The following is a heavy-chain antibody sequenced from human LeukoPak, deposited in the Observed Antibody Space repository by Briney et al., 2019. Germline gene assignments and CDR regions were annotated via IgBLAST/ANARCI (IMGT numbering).Heavy chain of an antibody. CDR2: ISYDGSNK. CDR1: GFTFSSYG. V-gene: IGHV3-30*18. D-gene: IGHD3-10*01. CDR3: AKDFTMVRGVTPEYFDY. J-gene: IGHJ4*02. Sequence: GRSLRLSCAASGFTFSSYGMHWVRQAPGKGLEWVAVISYDGSNKYYADSVKGRFTISRDNSKNTLYLQMNSLRAEDTAVYYCAKDFTMVRGVTPEYFDYWGQGTLVTVSS.